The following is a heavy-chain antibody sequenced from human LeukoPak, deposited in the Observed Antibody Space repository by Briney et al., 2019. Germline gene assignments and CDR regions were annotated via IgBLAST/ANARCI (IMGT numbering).Heavy chain of an antibody. V-gene: IGHV1-69*13. D-gene: IGHD5-12*01. J-gene: IGHJ5*02. CDR3: ARDRSGGYDSKWFDP. Sequence: SVKVSCKASGYTFTGYYMHWVRQAPGQGLEWMGGIIPIFGTANYAQKFQGRVTITADESTSTAYMELSSLRSEDTAVYYCARDRSGGYDSKWFDPWGQGTLVTVSS. CDR2: IIPIFGTA. CDR1: GYTFTGYY.